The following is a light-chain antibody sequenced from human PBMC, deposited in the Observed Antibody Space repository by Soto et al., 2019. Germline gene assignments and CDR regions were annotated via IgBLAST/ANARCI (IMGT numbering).Light chain of an antibody. V-gene: IGKV3D-15*01. CDR1: QSVSSN. CDR2: GAS. CDR3: QQYSASPRT. Sequence: IAMSQSPATLSVSAWERSTISCRASQSVSSNLAWYQQKPGQAPRLLIYGASSRATGIPYRFSGSGSGTDFTLTISRLEPEDFAVYYCQQYSASPRTFGQGTKVDIK. J-gene: IGKJ1*01.